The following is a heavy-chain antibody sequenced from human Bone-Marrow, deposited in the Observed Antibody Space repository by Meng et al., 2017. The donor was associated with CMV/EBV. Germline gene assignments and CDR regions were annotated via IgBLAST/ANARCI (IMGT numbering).Heavy chain of an antibody. CDR1: DASFSGYY. CDR3: AREGPTYNYVFASS. J-gene: IGHJ5*02. CDR2: INHSGGT. V-gene: IGHV4-34*01. D-gene: IGHD5-24*01. Sequence: CAGSDASFSGYYWTWIRQAPGRGLEWIGEINHSGGTDYNPSLKSRLTMSLDTSKNQFSLKLTSVTAADTAVYFCAREGPTYNYVFASSWGQGTLVTVSS.